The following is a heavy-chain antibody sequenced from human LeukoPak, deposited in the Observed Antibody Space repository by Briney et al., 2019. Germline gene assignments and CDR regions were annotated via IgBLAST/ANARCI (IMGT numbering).Heavy chain of an antibody. CDR2: IYYSGST. CDR3: ARESGRIAAPPAFDI. J-gene: IGHJ3*02. CDR1: GGSISSYY. Sequence: SETLSLTCTVSGGSISSYYWSWIRQPPGKGLEWIGYIYYSGSTYYNPSLKSRVTISVDTSKNQFSLKLSSVTAADTAVYYCARESGRIAAPPAFDIWGQGTMVTVSS. V-gene: IGHV4-30-4*08. D-gene: IGHD6-6*01.